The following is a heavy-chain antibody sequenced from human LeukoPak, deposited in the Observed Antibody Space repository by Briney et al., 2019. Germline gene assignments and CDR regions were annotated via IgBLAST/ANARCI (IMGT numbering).Heavy chain of an antibody. Sequence: PGGSLRLSWAASGFTFSSYAMHWARQAPGKGLEWVAVISYDGSNKYHADSVKGRLTISRDNSKNTLYLQMNSLRAEDTAVYYCARDYIAAAGKTYYYYGMDVWGQGTTVTVSS. CDR2: ISYDGSNK. D-gene: IGHD6-13*01. V-gene: IGHV3-30-3*01. CDR3: ARDYIAAAGKTYYYYGMDV. J-gene: IGHJ6*02. CDR1: GFTFSSYA.